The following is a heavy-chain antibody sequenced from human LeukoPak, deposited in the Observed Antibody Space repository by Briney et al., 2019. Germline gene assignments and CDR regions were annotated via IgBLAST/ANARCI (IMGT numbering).Heavy chain of an antibody. Sequence: SETLSLTCAVYGGSFSGYYWSWIRHPPPEGLERIGEINHSGSTNYNPSLKSRVTISVDPSKNQFSLKLSSVTPADTSVYSRERLRWVSGRSLDIWGRDTLGTVSS. J-gene: IGHJ2*01. CDR3: ERLRWVSGRSLDI. CDR2: INHSGST. CDR1: GGSFSGYY. V-gene: IGHV4-34*01. D-gene: IGHD6-13*01.